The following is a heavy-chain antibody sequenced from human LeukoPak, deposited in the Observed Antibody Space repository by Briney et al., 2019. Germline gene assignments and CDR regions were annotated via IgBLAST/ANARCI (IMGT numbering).Heavy chain of an antibody. CDR3: AKSWRSFSSSGYYALDI. J-gene: IGHJ3*02. V-gene: IGHV3-23*01. CDR2: IAVTT. Sequence: PGGSLRLSCAASGLPFRNYAMNWVRQAPGRGLEWVSSIAVTTNYADSVQGRFTISRDNSKSTLYLQMNSLRVEDTAVYYCAKSWRSFSSSGYYALDIWGQGTMVTVSS. D-gene: IGHD3-22*01. CDR1: GLPFRNYA.